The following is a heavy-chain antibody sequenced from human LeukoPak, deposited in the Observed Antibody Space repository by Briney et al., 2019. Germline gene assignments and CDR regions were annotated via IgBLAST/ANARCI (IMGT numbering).Heavy chain of an antibody. D-gene: IGHD3-16*01. Sequence: PGGSLRLSCAASGFTFSSYAMSWVRQAPGKGLEWVATITYDGSSEYYADSVKDRFTVSRDNSKNTLYLQMSSLKTEDTAVYYCAKRGDGGHKSLEYWGQGTLVIVSS. CDR2: ITYDGSSE. J-gene: IGHJ4*02. V-gene: IGHV3-30*18. CDR3: AKRGDGGHKSLEY. CDR1: GFTFSSYA.